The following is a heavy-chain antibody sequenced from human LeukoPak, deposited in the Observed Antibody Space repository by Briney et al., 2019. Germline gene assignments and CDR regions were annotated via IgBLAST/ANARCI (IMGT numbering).Heavy chain of an antibody. CDR3: ASESPDGYNSYYFDY. V-gene: IGHV1-69*01. CDR2: IIPIFGTA. D-gene: IGHD5-24*01. CDR1: GGTFSSYA. J-gene: IGHJ4*02. Sequence: GSSVKVSCKASGGTFSSYAISWVRQAPGQGLEWMGGIIPIFGTANYAQKFQGRVTITADESTSTAYMELSSLRSEDTAVYYCASESPDGYNSYYFDYWGQGTLVTVSS.